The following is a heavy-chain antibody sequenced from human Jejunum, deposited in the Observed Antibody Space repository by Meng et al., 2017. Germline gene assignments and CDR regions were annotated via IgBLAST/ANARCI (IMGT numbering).Heavy chain of an antibody. CDR1: RFTFSSYA. CDR3: AKTHWLDY. Sequence: EVQLVESGGGLVQPGGSLRLSCAASRFTFSSYAMSWVRQAPGKGLEWVSTISPGGGTTYYADSVKGRFTISRDNSMNTLSLQMNSLSADDTAVYYCAKTHWLDYWGQGTLVTVSS. CDR2: ISPGGGTT. D-gene: IGHD1-1*01. V-gene: IGHV3-23*04. J-gene: IGHJ4*02.